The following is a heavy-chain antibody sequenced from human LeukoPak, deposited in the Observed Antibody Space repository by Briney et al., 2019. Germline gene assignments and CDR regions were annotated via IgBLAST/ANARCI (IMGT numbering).Heavy chain of an antibody. CDR2: INHSGST. CDR1: GGSFSGYY. Sequence: KPSETLSLTCAVYGGSFSGYYWSWIRQPPGKGLEWIGEINHSGSTNYNPSLKSRVTISVDTSKNQFSLKLSSVTAADTAVYYCARASPRQSRGGMIVVVIRLDAFDIWGQGTMVTVSS. V-gene: IGHV4-34*01. D-gene: IGHD3-22*01. CDR3: ARASPRQSRGGMIVVVIRLDAFDI. J-gene: IGHJ3*02.